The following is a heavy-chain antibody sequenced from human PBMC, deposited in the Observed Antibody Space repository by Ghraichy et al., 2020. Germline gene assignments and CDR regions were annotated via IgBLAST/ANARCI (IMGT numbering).Heavy chain of an antibody. J-gene: IGHJ4*02. CDR3: ANGWATSHYYTSGSYFPRVVSEFDY. D-gene: IGHD3-10*01. V-gene: IGHV3-30*18. CDR1: GFTFSSYG. Sequence: GGSLRLSCAASGFTFSSYGMHWVRQAPGKGLEWVAVISYDGINEYYADSVKGLFTISRDNSKNTLYLQMDSLRTEDTAVYYCANGWATSHYYTSGSYFPRVVSEFDYWGQGTLVTVSS. CDR2: ISYDGINE.